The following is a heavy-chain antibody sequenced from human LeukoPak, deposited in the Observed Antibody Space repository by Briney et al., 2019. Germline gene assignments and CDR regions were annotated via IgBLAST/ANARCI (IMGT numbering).Heavy chain of an antibody. J-gene: IGHJ4*02. CDR2: IYSGGNT. Sequence: GGSLRLSCAASGFTVSSNYMSWVRQAPGKGLEWVSVIYSGGNTYYADSVKGRFTISRDNSKNTLYLQMNSLRAEDTAVYYCARGAGGFGELLYYFDYWGQGTLVTVSS. CDR1: GFTVSSNY. V-gene: IGHV3-66*01. D-gene: IGHD3-10*01. CDR3: ARGAGGFGELLYYFDY.